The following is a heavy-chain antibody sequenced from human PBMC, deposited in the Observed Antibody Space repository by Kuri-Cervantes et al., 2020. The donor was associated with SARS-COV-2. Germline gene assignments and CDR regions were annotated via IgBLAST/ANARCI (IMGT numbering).Heavy chain of an antibody. CDR2: INPNSGGT. V-gene: IGHV1-2*04. CDR1: GYTFTDYY. D-gene: IGHD3-10*01. J-gene: IGHJ6*02. CDR3: ARGMVRGLIQSYYYGMDV. Sequence: ASVKVSCKASGYTFTDYYMHWVRQAPGQGLEWMGWINPNSGGTNYAQKFQGWVTMTRDTSNTGYMELSRLRSDDTAVYYCARGMVRGLIQSYYYGMDVWGQGTTVTVSS.